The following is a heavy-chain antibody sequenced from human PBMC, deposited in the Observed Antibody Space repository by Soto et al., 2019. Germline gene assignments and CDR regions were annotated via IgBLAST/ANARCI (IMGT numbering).Heavy chain of an antibody. V-gene: IGHV1-69*02. CDR3: ASIYGSGYRAFDY. D-gene: IGHD3-10*01. CDR1: GDTFNFYS. Sequence: QVQLVQSGAEVKRPGSSVKVSCKASGDTFNFYSINWVRQAPGLGLEWMGRVNPIVSMSNYAQKYQGRVTMTADKSTSTAYMELSGLRSEDTAIYYGASIYGSGYRAFDYWGQGALVTVSS. J-gene: IGHJ4*02. CDR2: VNPIVSMS.